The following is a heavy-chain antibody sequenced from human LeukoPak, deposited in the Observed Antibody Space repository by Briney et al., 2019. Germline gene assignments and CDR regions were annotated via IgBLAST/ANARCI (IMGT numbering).Heavy chain of an antibody. V-gene: IGHV1-18*01. CDR1: GYTFTSYG. CDR3: ARDGDYYGGNSRDAFDI. J-gene: IGHJ3*02. D-gene: IGHD4-23*01. Sequence: ASVKVSCKASGYTFTSYGISWVRQAPGQGLEWMGWISAYNGNTNYAQKPQGRVTMTTDTSTSTAYMELRSLRSEDTDVYYCARDGDYYGGNSRDAFDIWGQGTMVTVSS. CDR2: ISAYNGNT.